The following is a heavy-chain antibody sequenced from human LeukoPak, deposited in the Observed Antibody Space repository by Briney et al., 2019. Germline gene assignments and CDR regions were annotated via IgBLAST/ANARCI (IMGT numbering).Heavy chain of an antibody. V-gene: IGHV4-59*01. D-gene: IGHD1-26*01. CDR1: GGSISSYY. J-gene: IGHJ4*02. CDR2: IYYSGST. CDR3: ARVNPVGATSFDY. Sequence: SETLSLTCTVSGGSISSYYWSWIRQPPGKGLEWIRYIYYSGSTNYNPSLKSRVTISVDTSKNQFSLKLSSVTAADTAVYYCARVNPVGATSFDYWGQGTLVTVSS.